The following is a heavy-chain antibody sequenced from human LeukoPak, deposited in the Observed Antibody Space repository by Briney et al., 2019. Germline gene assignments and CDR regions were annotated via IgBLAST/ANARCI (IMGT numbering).Heavy chain of an antibody. V-gene: IGHV1-2*02. CDR3: ARDLFGIVVVPAAMGY. J-gene: IGHJ4*02. CDR1: GYTFTPYY. Sequence: GASVAVSGTASGYTFTPYYMHWVGQAPGQGREGMGGINPNSGGTNYPQKFQGRVTMTSDTSISTAYMELSRLRSDDTAVYYCARDLFGIVVVPAAMGYWGQGTLVTVSS. CDR2: INPNSGGT. D-gene: IGHD2-2*01.